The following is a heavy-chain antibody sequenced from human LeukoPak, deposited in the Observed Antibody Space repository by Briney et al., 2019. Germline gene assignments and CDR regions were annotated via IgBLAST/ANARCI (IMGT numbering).Heavy chain of an antibody. J-gene: IGHJ4*02. CDR3: ARDMSRYYDFWSGYLIDY. Sequence: GASVKVSCKASGYTFTSYGISWVRQAPGQGLEWMGWISAYNGNTNYAQKLQGRVTMTTDTSTSTAYMELRSLRSDGTAVYYCARDMSRYYDFWSGYLIDYWGQGTLVTVSS. CDR2: ISAYNGNT. CDR1: GYTFTSYG. D-gene: IGHD3-3*01. V-gene: IGHV1-18*01.